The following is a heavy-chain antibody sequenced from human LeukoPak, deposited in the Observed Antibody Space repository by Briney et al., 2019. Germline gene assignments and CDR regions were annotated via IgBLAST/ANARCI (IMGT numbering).Heavy chain of an antibody. CDR2: INSDGSST. V-gene: IGHV3-74*01. Sequence: SGGSLRLSCAAPGFTFSTHAISRRRQPPGKGLVWVSRINSDGSSTSYADSVKGRFTISRDNAKNTLYLQMNSLRAEDTAVYYCARPFWSGYELDYWGQGTLVTVSS. CDR3: ARPFWSGYELDY. CDR1: GFTFSTHA. J-gene: IGHJ4*02. D-gene: IGHD3-3*01.